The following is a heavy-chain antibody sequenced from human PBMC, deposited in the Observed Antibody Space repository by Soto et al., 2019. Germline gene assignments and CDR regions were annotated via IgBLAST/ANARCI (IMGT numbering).Heavy chain of an antibody. CDR3: ARDFVRRGGGALDY. V-gene: IGHV3-30-3*01. J-gene: IGHJ4*02. CDR2: ISYDGSNK. D-gene: IGHD1-26*01. Sequence: QVQLVESGGGGVQPGRSLRLSCAASGFTFSSYAMHWVRQAPGKGLEWVAVISYDGSNKYYADSVKGRFTISRDNSKNTLYLQMNSLRAEDTAVYYCARDFVRRGGGALDYWGQGTLVTVSS. CDR1: GFTFSSYA.